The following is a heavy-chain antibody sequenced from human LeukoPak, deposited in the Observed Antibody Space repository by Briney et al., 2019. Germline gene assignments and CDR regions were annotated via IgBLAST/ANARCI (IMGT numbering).Heavy chain of an antibody. CDR3: ARYCSGGSCYRDAFDI. V-gene: IGHV4-30-2*01. J-gene: IGHJ3*02. CDR1: GGSISSGGYS. Sequence: SETLSLTCAVSGGSISSGGYSWSWIRQPPGKGLEWIGYIYRSGSTYYNPSLKSRVTISVDRSKNQFSLKLSSVTAADTAVYYCARYCSGGSCYRDAFDIWGQGTMVTVSS. D-gene: IGHD2-15*01. CDR2: IYRSGST.